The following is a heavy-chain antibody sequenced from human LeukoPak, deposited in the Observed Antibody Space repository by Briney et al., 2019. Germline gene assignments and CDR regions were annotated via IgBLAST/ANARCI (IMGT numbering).Heavy chain of an antibody. CDR1: GYTFTGYY. J-gene: IGHJ4*02. CDR3: ARPNSGSYDYFDY. Sequence: GASVKVSCKASGYTFTGYYMHWVRQAPGQGLEWMGWINPNSGGTNYAQKFQGRVTMTRDTSISTAYMELSRLRSDDTAVYYCARPNSGSYDYFDYWGQGTLVTVSS. V-gene: IGHV1-2*02. D-gene: IGHD1-26*01. CDR2: INPNSGGT.